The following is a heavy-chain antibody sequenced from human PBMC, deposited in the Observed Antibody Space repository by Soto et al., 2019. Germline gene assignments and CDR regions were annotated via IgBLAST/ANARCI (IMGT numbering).Heavy chain of an antibody. D-gene: IGHD3-3*01. Sequence: GASVTISCEGCVDSVSSYRMSSVRQMPGKGLEWMGIIYPGDSDTRYSPPCQGQVTISADKSIRTTYLTWSSLKHSDTPMYYCARHIRFFEWLSPHYYYYYYMDVCGKGTTVTVSS. J-gene: IGHJ6*03. CDR3: ARHIRFFEWLSPHYYYYYYMDV. CDR2: IYPGDSDT. CDR1: VDSVSSYR. V-gene: IGHV5-51*01.